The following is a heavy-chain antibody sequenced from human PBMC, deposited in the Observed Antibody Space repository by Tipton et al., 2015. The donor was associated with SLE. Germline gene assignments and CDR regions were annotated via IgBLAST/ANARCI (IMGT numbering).Heavy chain of an antibody. CDR3: ARDPSDTSGFYTYSFDL. J-gene: IGHJ4*02. CDR1: GGSFSGYY. V-gene: IGHV4-34*09. D-gene: IGHD3-22*01. CDR2: IYNSEDT. Sequence: TLSLTCAVYGGSFSGYYWSWIRQPPGKGLEWICYIYNSEDTYNNPSLKSRLTISVGTSRNQFSLKLSSVTAADTAVYYCARDPSDTSGFYTYSFDLWGQGTPVTVSS.